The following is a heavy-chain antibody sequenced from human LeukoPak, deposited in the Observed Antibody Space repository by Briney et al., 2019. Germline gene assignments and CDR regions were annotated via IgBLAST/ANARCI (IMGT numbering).Heavy chain of an antibody. CDR1: GGSISSSSYY. J-gene: IGHJ4*02. V-gene: IGHV4-39*01. Sequence: SETLSLTCTVSGGSISSSSYYWGWIRQPPGKGLEWIGSIYYSGSIYYNPSLKSRVTISVDTSKNQFSLKLSSVTAADTAVYYCARIIRRMIAFDYWGQGTLVTVSS. CDR2: IYYSGSI. CDR3: ARIIRRMIAFDY. D-gene: IGHD3-22*01.